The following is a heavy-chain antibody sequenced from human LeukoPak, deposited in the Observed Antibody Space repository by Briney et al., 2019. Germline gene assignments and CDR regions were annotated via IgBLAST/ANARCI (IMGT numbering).Heavy chain of an antibody. J-gene: IGHJ4*02. CDR1: GFTFSRYG. CDR2: KWDDGKNI. CDR3: AKDQVRGDSSSGSFDS. Sequence: GGSLRLSCAASGFTFSRYGFHWVRQAPGSGLEWVAYKWDDGKNIRYAESVKGRFTISRDNSMNTVFLQMNSLRAEDTATYYCAKDQVRGDSSSGSFDSWGLGILVTVSS. D-gene: IGHD6-6*01. V-gene: IGHV3-30*02.